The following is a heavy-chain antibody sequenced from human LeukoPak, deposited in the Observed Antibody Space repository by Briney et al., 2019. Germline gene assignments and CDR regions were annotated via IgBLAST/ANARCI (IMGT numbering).Heavy chain of an antibody. V-gene: IGHV3-23*01. CDR2: ISGSGGST. CDR1: GFTFSSYA. J-gene: IGHJ4*02. D-gene: IGHD3-22*01. Sequence: GGSLRLTCAASGFTFSSYAMSWVRQAPGKGLEWVSAISGSGGSTYYADSVKGRFTISRDNSKNTLYLQMNSLRAEDTAVYYCAKDKDSSGYNDYWGQGTLVTVSS. CDR3: AKDKDSSGYNDY.